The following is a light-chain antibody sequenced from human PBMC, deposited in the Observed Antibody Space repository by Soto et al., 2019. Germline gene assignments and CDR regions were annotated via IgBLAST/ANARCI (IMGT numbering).Light chain of an antibody. CDR2: AAS. J-gene: IGKJ3*01. CDR1: QSIRSQ. V-gene: IGKV1-39*01. CDR3: QQSFSSPFT. Sequence: DIQMTQSPSSLSASVGDRVSITCRASQSIRSQLNWYQQKAGKAPKVLIYAASSLQGGVPSRFSGSGSGTDFTLTIKSLQPEDFATYYCQQSFSSPFTFGPGTKVDIK.